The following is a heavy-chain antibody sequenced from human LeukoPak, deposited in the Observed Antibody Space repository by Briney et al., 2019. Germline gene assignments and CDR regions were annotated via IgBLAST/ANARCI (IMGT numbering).Heavy chain of an antibody. D-gene: IGHD3-22*01. V-gene: IGHV4-30-4*01. CDR3: ASRYYYDSSGYYIWNY. J-gene: IGHJ4*02. CDR1: GGSISSGDYY. Sequence: SETLSLTCTVSGGSISSGDYYWRWIRQPPGKGAEWIVYIYYSGSTYYNPSLKSRVTISVDTSKNQFSLKLSSVTAADTAVYYCASRYYYDSSGYYIWNYWGQGTLVTVSS. CDR2: IYYSGST.